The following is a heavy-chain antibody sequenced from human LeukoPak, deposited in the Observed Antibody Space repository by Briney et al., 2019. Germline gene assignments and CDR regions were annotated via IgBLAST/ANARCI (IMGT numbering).Heavy chain of an antibody. CDR1: GFTFSSYA. J-gene: IGHJ4*02. CDR3: AHSYDFDSSGYHRPTAI. V-gene: IGHV3-23*01. Sequence: GGSLRLSCAASGFTFSSYAMSWVRQAPGKGLEWVSAISGSGGSTYYADSVKGRFTISRDKSANTVYLQMNSLRVDDTAMYYCAHSYDFDSSGYHRPTAIWGQGTQVTVSS. CDR2: ISGSGGST. D-gene: IGHD3-22*01.